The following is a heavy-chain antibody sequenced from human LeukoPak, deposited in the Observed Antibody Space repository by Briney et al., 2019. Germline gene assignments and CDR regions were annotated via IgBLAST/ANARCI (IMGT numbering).Heavy chain of an antibody. Sequence: GASVKVSCKASGGTFSSYAISWVRQAPGQGLEWMGGIIPIFGTANYAQKFQGRVTITADKSTSTAYMGLSSLRSEDTAVYYCARDLTGVAAAGTDWFDPWGQGTLVTVSS. CDR2: IIPIFGTA. CDR3: ARDLTGVAAAGTDWFDP. D-gene: IGHD6-13*01. J-gene: IGHJ5*02. CDR1: GGTFSSYA. V-gene: IGHV1-69*06.